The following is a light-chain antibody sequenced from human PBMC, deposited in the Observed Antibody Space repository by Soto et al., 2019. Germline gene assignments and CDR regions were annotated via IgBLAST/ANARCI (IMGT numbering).Light chain of an antibody. CDR1: QSVRSS. Sequence: EIVLTQSPATLSLSPGERATLSCRASQSVRSSLGWYQQRPGQAPRLLIYDASNTATGIPARFSGSGSGTDFTLTISSLKPEDFAVYYCQQYSNWPSLTFGGGTKVDIK. V-gene: IGKV3-11*01. CDR2: DAS. CDR3: QQYSNWPSLT. J-gene: IGKJ4*02.